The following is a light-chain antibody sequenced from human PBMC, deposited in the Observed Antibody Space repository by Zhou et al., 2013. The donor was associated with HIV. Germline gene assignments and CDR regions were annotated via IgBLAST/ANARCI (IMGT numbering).Light chain of an antibody. Sequence: DIQMTQSPSTLSASVGDRVTITCRASQSISSWLAWYQQKPGKAPKLLIYKASSLESGVPSRFSGSGSGTDFTLTISCLQSEDFVTYYCQQYYSYPVTFGQGTKLEIK. V-gene: IGKV1-5*03. CDR3: QQYYSYPVT. CDR1: QSISSW. CDR2: KAS. J-gene: IGKJ2*01.